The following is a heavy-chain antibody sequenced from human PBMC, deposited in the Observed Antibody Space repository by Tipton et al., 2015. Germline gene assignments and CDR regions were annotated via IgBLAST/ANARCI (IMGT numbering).Heavy chain of an antibody. CDR3: ARVVIVVLVAARSQSWFDP. J-gene: IGHJ5*02. Sequence: TLSLTCTVSGGSINITSYYWGWIRQHPGKGLEWIGYVYYSGSTYYNPSLKSRLTISVDTSKNQFSLQLSSVTAADTAVYYCARVVIVVLVAARSQSWFDPWGQGTLVTVSS. D-gene: IGHD2-15*01. CDR1: GGSINITSYY. CDR2: VYYSGST. V-gene: IGHV4-31*03.